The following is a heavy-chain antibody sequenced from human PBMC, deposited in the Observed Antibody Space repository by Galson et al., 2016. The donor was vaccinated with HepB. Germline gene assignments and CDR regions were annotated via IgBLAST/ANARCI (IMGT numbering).Heavy chain of an antibody. D-gene: IGHD1-14*01. CDR3: ARRPGQRDY. Sequence: ETLSLTCAVYGGSFSGYYWTWIRQPPGKGLEWIGEINHSGRTNYNTSLKSRITISADTSKNQFSLKLTSVTAADTAVYFCARRPGQRDYWGQGTLVTVSS. J-gene: IGHJ4*02. CDR2: INHSGRT. V-gene: IGHV4-34*01. CDR1: GGSFSGYY.